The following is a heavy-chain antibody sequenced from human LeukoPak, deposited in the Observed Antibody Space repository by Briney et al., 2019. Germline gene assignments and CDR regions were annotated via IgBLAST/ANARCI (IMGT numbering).Heavy chain of an antibody. CDR3: ARVTYYYDSSTYYQYYFDY. V-gene: IGHV4-59*01. CDR1: GGSISSYY. J-gene: IGHJ4*02. D-gene: IGHD3-22*01. CDR2: IYYSGST. Sequence: SETLSLTCTVSGGSISSYYWSWIRQSPGKGLEWIGYIYYSGSTNYNPSLKSRVTISVDTSKNQFSLKLSSVTAADTAVYYCARVTYYYDSSTYYQYYFDYWGQGTLVTVSS.